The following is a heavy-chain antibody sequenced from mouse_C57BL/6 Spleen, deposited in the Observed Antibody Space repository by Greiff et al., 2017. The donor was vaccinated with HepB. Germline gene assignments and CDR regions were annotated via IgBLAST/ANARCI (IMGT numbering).Heavy chain of an antibody. CDR1: GFTFSSYA. CDR2: ISDGGSYT. J-gene: IGHJ2*01. Sequence: EVQLVESGGGLVKPGGSLKLSCAASGFTFSSYAMSWVRQTPEKRLEWVATISDGGSYTYYPDNVKGRFTISRDNAKNNLYLQMSHLKSEDTAMYYCARDDGYYHFDYWGQGTTLTVSS. V-gene: IGHV5-4*01. D-gene: IGHD2-3*01. CDR3: ARDDGYYHFDY.